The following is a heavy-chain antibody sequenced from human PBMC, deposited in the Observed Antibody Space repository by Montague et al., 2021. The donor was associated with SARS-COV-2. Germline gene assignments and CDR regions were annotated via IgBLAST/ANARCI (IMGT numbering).Heavy chain of an antibody. D-gene: IGHD4-23*01. CDR1: GGSIKSSSYY. J-gene: IGHJ4*02. CDR2: IFYSGTT. Sequence: SETLSLTCTASGGSIKSSSYYWSWIRQPPGKGLEWIGSIFYSGTTYFHPSLRSRVTISLDTSKNQFSLKLSSVTAADTAVYYCVYGGDYWGQGTLVTVSS. CDR3: VYGGDY. V-gene: IGHV4-39*07.